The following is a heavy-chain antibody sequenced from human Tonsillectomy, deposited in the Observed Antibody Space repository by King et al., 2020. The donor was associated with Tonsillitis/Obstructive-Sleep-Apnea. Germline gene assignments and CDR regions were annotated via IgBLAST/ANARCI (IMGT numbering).Heavy chain of an antibody. CDR1: GFTFSSYE. J-gene: IGHJ6*02. V-gene: IGHV3-48*03. D-gene: IGHD4-17*01. Sequence: VQLVESGGGLVQPGGSLRLSCVASGFTFSSYEMNWVRQAPGKGLEWVSYISSSGSIIKHADSVKGRFTMSRDNAKKSLYLQMNSLRVEDTAVYYCAMQVGDYGYYHGMDVWGQGTTVTVSS. CDR2: ISSSGSII. CDR3: AMQVGDYGYYHGMDV.